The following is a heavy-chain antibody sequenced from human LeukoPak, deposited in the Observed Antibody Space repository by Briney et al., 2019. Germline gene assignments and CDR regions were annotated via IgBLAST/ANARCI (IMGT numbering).Heavy chain of an antibody. CDR3: AREQSWVAFDI. V-gene: IGHV4-61*01. CDR2: IYYSGST. J-gene: IGHJ3*02. CDR1: GGSISSSSYY. Sequence: PSETLSLTCTVSGGSISSSSYYWGWIRQPPGKGLEWIGYIYYSGSTNYNPSLKSRVTISVDTSKNQFSLKLSSVTAADTAVYYCAREQSWVAFDIWGQGTMVTVSS. D-gene: IGHD1-26*01.